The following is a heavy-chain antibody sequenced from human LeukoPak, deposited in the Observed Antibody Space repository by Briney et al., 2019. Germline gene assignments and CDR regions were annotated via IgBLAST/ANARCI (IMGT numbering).Heavy chain of an antibody. D-gene: IGHD1-7*01. CDR2: IWYDGSNK. Sequence: GGSLRLSCAPSGFTFSSYGMHWVRQAPAKGLEGVAVIWYDGSNKYYAGSVKGRFTISRDNSKNTLYLPMNSLRAEETAVYYCAKDQGWNFRGGMDVWGKGTTVTVSS. V-gene: IGHV3-33*06. CDR1: GFTFSSYG. CDR3: AKDQGWNFRGGMDV. J-gene: IGHJ6*03.